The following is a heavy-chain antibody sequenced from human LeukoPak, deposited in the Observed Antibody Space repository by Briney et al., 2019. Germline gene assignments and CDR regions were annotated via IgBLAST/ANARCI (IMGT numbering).Heavy chain of an antibody. CDR3: AYDAFDI. Sequence: ASVKVSCKASGYTFTSYGISWVRQAPGQGLEWMGIINPSGGSTSYAQKFQGRVTMTRDMSTSTVYMELSSLRSEDTAVYYCAYDAFDIWGQGTMVTVSS. V-gene: IGHV1-46*01. CDR2: INPSGGST. J-gene: IGHJ3*02. CDR1: GYTFTSYG.